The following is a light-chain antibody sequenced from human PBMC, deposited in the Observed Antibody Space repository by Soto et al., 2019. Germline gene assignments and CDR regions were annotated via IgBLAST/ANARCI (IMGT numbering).Light chain of an antibody. CDR2: DAS. Sequence: DIQMTQSPSSLSASVGDRVTITCQASQDISNYLNWYQQKPGKAPKLLIYDASNLETGVPSRFSGSGSGTDFTFTISSLQPEDIATYYCQQYDNPLTTFCQGTRLEIK. J-gene: IGKJ5*01. V-gene: IGKV1-33*01. CDR3: QQYDNPLTT. CDR1: QDISNY.